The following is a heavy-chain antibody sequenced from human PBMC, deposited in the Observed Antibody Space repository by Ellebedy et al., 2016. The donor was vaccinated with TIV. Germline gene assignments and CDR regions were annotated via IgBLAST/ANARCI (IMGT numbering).Heavy chain of an antibody. D-gene: IGHD3-16*01. Sequence: MPSETLSLTCAVYGGSFSGYHWSWIRPPPGKGLEWIGEINNSGGTYYSPSLKSRVTISVDTSKNQFSLTLSSVTAADTAVYYCARSPYTNSPLVGHWGQGTLVTVSS. CDR2: INNSGGT. CDR1: GGSFSGYH. J-gene: IGHJ4*02. CDR3: ARSPYTNSPLVGH. V-gene: IGHV4-34*01.